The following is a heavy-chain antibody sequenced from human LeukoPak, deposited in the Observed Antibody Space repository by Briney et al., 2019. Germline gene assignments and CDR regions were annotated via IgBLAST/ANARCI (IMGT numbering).Heavy chain of an antibody. CDR2: ISAYNGNT. V-gene: IGHV1-18*01. J-gene: IGHJ3*02. D-gene: IGHD2-15*01. CDR1: GYTFTSYG. Sequence: ASVKVSCKASGYTFTSYGISWVRQAPGQGLEWMGWISAYNGNTNYAQKLQDRVTMTTDTSTSTAYMELRSLRSDDTAVYYCARDIPLDFYCSGGSCQEAFDIWGQGTIVTVSS. CDR3: ARDIPLDFYCSGGSCQEAFDI.